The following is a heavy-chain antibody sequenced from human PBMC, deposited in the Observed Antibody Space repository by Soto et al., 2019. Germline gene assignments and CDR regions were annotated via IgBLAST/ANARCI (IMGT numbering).Heavy chain of an antibody. Sequence: SVKVSCKASGFTFTSSAVQWVRQARGQRLEWIGWIVVGSGNTNYAQKFQERVTITRDMSTSTAYMELSSLRSEDTAVYYCAADFDGGVVVAKGFDPWGQGTQVTVSS. CDR2: IVVGSGNT. CDR1: GFTFTSSA. J-gene: IGHJ5*02. D-gene: IGHD2-15*01. V-gene: IGHV1-58*01. CDR3: AADFDGGVVVAKGFDP.